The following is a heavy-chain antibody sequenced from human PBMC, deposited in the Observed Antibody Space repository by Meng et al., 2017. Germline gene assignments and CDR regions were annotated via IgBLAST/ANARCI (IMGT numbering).Heavy chain of an antibody. V-gene: IGHV3-15*01. CDR1: GFTFSNAW. Sequence: GGSLRLSCAASGFTFSNAWMSWVRQAPGKGLEWVGRIKSKTDGGTTDYAAPVKGRFTISRDDSKNTLYLQTNSLKTEDTAVYYCTTDYDSSGDAFDIWGQGTMVTVSS. D-gene: IGHD3-22*01. J-gene: IGHJ3*02. CDR3: TTDYDSSGDAFDI. CDR2: IKSKTDGGTT.